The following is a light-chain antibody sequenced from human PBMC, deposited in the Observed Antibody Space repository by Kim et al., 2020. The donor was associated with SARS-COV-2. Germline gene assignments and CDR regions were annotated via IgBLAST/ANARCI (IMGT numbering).Light chain of an antibody. Sequence: QSALTQPRSVSGSPGQSVTISCTGTSSDVGGYNYVSWYQQHPGKAPKLMIYDVSKRPSGVPDRFSGSKSGNTASLTISGLQAEDEADYYCCSYAGSYTSWVFGGGTQ. V-gene: IGLV2-11*01. J-gene: IGLJ3*02. CDR1: SSDVGGYNY. CDR2: DVS. CDR3: CSYAGSYTSWV.